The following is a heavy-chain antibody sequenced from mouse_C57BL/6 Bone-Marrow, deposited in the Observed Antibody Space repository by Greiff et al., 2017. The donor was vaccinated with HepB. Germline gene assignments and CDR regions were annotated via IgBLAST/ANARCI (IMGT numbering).Heavy chain of an antibody. Sequence: DVQLVESGGGLVQPGGSLKLSCAASGFTFSDYYMYWVRQTPEKRLEWVAYISNGGGSTYYPDTVKGRFTISRDNAKNTLYLQMSRLKSEDTAMYYCARQGYGYDGFAYWGQGTLVTVSA. CDR1: GFTFSDYY. J-gene: IGHJ3*01. D-gene: IGHD2-2*01. CDR3: ARQGYGYDGFAY. CDR2: ISNGGGST. V-gene: IGHV5-12*01.